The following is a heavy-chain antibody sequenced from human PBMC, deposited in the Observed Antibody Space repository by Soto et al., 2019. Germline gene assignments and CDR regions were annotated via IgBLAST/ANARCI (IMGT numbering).Heavy chain of an antibody. V-gene: IGHV3-48*01. D-gene: IGHD6-6*01. CDR1: GFTFSSYS. J-gene: IGHJ4*02. CDR3: ARDSSSPGEFDY. Sequence: EVQLVESGGGLVQPGGSLRLSCAASGFTFSSYSMNWVRQAPGKGLEWVSYISSSSTIYYADSVKGRFTISRDNAKNSLYLQMNSLRAEDTAVYYCARDSSSPGEFDYWGQGTLVTVSS. CDR2: ISSSSTI.